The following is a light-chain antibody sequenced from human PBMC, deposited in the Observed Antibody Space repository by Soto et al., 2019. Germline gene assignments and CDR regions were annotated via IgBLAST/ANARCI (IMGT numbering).Light chain of an antibody. CDR2: GAS. CDR3: QQYNDWPPGYT. CDR1: QSVSSN. J-gene: IGKJ2*01. Sequence: EIVTTQPPATLSVSPGERATLHCRASQSVSSNLGWYQHKPGQAPRLLIYGASTRATGIPARFSGSGSGTDFTLTISGLQSEDFAVYYCQQYNDWPPGYTFGQGTKV. V-gene: IGKV3-15*01.